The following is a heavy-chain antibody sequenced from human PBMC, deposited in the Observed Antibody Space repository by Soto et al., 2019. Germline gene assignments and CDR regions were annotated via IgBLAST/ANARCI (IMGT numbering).Heavy chain of an antibody. J-gene: IGHJ3*02. CDR2: ISGTGGST. D-gene: IGHD2-15*01. CDR3: AKGYCSGGSCYSLRECPLVDAFDI. Sequence: EVQLLESGGGLVQPRGSLRISCAASGFIFSSYAMSWVRQAPGNGLEWVSAISGTGGSTYYADSVKVRFTISRDNSKNTLYLQMNSLRAEDTAVYHCAKGYCSGGSCYSLRECPLVDAFDIWGQGTTVTVSS. CDR1: GFIFSSYA. V-gene: IGHV3-23*01.